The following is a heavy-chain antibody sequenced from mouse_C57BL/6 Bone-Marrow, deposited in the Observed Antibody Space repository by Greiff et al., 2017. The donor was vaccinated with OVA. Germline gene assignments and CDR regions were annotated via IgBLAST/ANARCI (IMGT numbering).Heavy chain of an antibody. Sequence: VQLQQSGAELARPGASVKLSCKASGYTFTSYGISWVKQRTGQGLEWIGEIYPRSGNTSYNEKFKGKATLTADKSSSTAYMVLRSLTSDDSAVSFCARDSNYAWFAYWGQGTLVTVSA. V-gene: IGHV1-81*01. CDR3: ARDSNYAWFAY. D-gene: IGHD2-5*01. CDR1: GYTFTSYG. CDR2: IYPRSGNT. J-gene: IGHJ3*01.